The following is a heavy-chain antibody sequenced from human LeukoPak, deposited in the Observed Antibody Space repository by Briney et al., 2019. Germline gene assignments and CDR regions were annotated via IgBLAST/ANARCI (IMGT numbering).Heavy chain of an antibody. J-gene: IGHJ4*02. CDR2: ISSSSSAI. Sequence: GGSLRLSCGASGFTFSSNSMKWVRQAPGKGLEWVSYISSSSSAIYYADSVKGRFTISRDNAKNSLYLQMNSLRAEDTAVYYCARHADYGGNSDYWGQGTLVTVSS. V-gene: IGHV3-48*04. CDR3: ARHADYGGNSDY. D-gene: IGHD4-23*01. CDR1: GFTFSSNS.